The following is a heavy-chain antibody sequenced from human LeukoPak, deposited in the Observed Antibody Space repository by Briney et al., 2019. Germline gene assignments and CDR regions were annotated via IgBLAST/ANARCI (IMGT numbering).Heavy chain of an antibody. D-gene: IGHD2-8*02. CDR2: MNPNSGNT. CDR1: GYTFTSYD. V-gene: IGHV1-8*03. J-gene: IGHJ4*02. Sequence: GASVKVSCKASGYTFTSYDINWVRQATGQGLEWMGWMNPNSGNTGYAQKFQGRVTITRNTSISTAYMELSSLRSEDTAVYYCARGVWWPTVLNEGYFDYWGQGTLVTVSS. CDR3: ARGVWWPTVLNEGYFDY.